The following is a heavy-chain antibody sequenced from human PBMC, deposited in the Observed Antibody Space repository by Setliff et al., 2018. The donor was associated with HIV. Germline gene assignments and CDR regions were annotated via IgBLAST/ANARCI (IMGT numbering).Heavy chain of an antibody. Sequence: ASVKVSCKTSGYDFRRYGIAWVRQVPGQGLEWMGVINPTGGSTRNTQKFQGRVAMTRDTSTSTVYMELSSLRSEDTAVYYCASAGAWQRNALDIWGQGTMVTVSS. CDR2: INPTGGST. D-gene: IGHD5-12*01. CDR3: ASAGAWQRNALDI. J-gene: IGHJ3*02. V-gene: IGHV1-46*01. CDR1: GYDFRRYG.